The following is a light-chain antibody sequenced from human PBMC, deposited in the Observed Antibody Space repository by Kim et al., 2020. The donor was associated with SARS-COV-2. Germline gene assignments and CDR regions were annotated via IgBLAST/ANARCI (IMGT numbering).Light chain of an antibody. CDR1: QGINRD. J-gene: IGKJ1*01. V-gene: IGKV1-27*01. Sequence: DIQMTQSPSSLSASVGDGVTITCRASQGINRDLAWYQQRPGKVPKLLIYGASTLQSGVPSRFSGGGSGTDFTLTISGLQPEDVATYYCQKYNSAPWTFGQGTKVEIK. CDR3: QKYNSAPWT. CDR2: GAS.